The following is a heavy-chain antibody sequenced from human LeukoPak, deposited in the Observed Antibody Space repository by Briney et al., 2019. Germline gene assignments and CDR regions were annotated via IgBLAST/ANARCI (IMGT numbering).Heavy chain of an antibody. V-gene: IGHV1-69*01. CDR2: IIPIFGTA. CDR3: ARGPRRYGPTKTYFDY. J-gene: IGHJ4*02. CDR1: EGTFSSYA. D-gene: IGHD5-18*01. Sequence: ASVKVSCEASEGTFSSYAISWVRQAPGQGLEWMGGIIPIFGTANYAQKFQGRVTITADESTSTAYMELSSLRSEDTAVYYCARGPRRYGPTKTYFDYWGQGTLVTVSS.